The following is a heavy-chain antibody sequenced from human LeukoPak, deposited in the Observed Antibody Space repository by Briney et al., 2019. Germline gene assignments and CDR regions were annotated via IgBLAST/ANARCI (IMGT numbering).Heavy chain of an antibody. V-gene: IGHV3-33*01. CDR3: ARAHRTTVTTGGADF. CDR1: GFTFSSYG. J-gene: IGHJ4*02. Sequence: GRSLRLSCAASGFTFSSYGMHWVRQAPGKGLEWVAVIWYDGSNKYYADSVKGRFTISRDNSKNTLYLQMNSLRAEDTAVYYCARAHRTTVTTGGADFWGQGTLVTVSS. CDR2: IWYDGSNK. D-gene: IGHD4-17*01.